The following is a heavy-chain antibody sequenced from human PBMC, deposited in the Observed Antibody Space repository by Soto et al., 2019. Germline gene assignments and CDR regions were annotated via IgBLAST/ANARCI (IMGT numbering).Heavy chain of an antibody. CDR3: ARDEAYYDSSGYYPLAEYFQH. J-gene: IGHJ1*01. D-gene: IGHD3-22*01. V-gene: IGHV3-33*01. CDR2: IWYDGSNK. Sequence: PGGSLRLSCAASGFTFSSYGMHWVRHAPGKGLEWVAVIWYDGSNKYYADSVKGRFTISRDNSKNTLYLQMNSLRAEDTAVYYCARDEAYYDSSGYYPLAEYFQHWGQGTLVTVS. CDR1: GFTFSSYG.